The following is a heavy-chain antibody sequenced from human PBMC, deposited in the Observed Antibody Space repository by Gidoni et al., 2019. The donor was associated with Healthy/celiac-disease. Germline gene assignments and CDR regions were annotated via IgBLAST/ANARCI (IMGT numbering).Heavy chain of an antibody. CDR2: ISSSSSYI. Sequence: EVQLVESGGGLVKPGGSLRLSCAASGFTFSSYSMNWVRQAPGKGLEWVSSISSSSSYIYYADSVKGRFTISRDNAKNSLYLQMNSLRAEDTAVYYCARSLRNSGRAQADAFDIWGQGTMVTVSS. CDR1: GFTFSSYS. V-gene: IGHV3-21*01. D-gene: IGHD1-26*01. J-gene: IGHJ3*02. CDR3: ARSLRNSGRAQADAFDI.